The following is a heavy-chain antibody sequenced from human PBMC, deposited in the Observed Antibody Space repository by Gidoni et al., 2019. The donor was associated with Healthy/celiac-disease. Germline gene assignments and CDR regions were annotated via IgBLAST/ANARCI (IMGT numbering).Heavy chain of an antibody. CDR3: AKEDAAMGWGYYFDY. V-gene: IGHV3-23*01. CDR1: GFTFSSYA. Sequence: EVQLLESGGGLVQPWGSLRLSCEAAGFTFSSYAMGWVRQDPGKGLEWVSVISGSGGSTYYADSVKGRFTISRDNSKNTMYLQMNSLRAEDTAVYYCAKEDAAMGWGYYFDYWGQGTLVTVSS. D-gene: IGHD5-18*01. CDR2: ISGSGGST. J-gene: IGHJ4*02.